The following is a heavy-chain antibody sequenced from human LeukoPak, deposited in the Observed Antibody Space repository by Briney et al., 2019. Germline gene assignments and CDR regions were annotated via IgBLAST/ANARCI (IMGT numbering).Heavy chain of an antibody. D-gene: IGHD4-17*01. CDR3: ATVKYDYGDPVGWFDP. CDR1: GLPFSASA. J-gene: IGHJ5*02. CDR2: ILSTGTT. V-gene: IGHV3-23*01. Sequence: GGSLRLSCAASGLPFSASAMTWVRQAPGKGLEWVSHILSTGTTYYADSVRGRFTISRDNSKNTLYLLMTSLRADDTAVYYCATVKYDYGDPVGWFDPWGQGTLVTVSS.